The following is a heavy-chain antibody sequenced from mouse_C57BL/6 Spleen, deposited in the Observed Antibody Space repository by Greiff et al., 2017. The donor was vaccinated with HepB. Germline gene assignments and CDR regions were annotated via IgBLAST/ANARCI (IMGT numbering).Heavy chain of an antibody. CDR3: ARKDYGSEGAMDY. J-gene: IGHJ4*01. D-gene: IGHD1-1*01. CDR2: IWSGGST. Sequence: VQLQQSGPGLVQPSQSLSITCTVSGFSLTSYGVHWVRQSPGKGLEWLGVIWSGGSTDYNAAFISRLSISKDNSKSQVFFKMNSLQADDTAIYYCARKDYGSEGAMDYWGQGTSVTVSS. V-gene: IGHV2-2*01. CDR1: GFSLTSYG.